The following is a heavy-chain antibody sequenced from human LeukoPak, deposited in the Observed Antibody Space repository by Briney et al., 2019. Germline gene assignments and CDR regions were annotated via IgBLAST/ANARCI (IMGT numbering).Heavy chain of an antibody. CDR3: ARDQTGYFDY. V-gene: IGHV3-21*01. CDR1: GFTFSSYS. D-gene: IGHD7-27*01. CDR2: ISSSSSYI. Sequence: GGSLRLSCAPSGFTFSSYSMNWVRQAPGKGLEWVSSISSSSSYIYYADSVKGRFTISRDNAKNSLYLQMNSLRAEDTAVYYCARDQTGYFDYWGQGTLVTVSS. J-gene: IGHJ4*02.